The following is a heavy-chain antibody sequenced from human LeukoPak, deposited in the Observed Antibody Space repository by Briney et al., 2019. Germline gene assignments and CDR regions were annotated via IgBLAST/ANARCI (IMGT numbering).Heavy chain of an antibody. V-gene: IGHV3-21*01. D-gene: IGHD2-15*01. CDR1: GFTFSSYS. CDR2: ISSGSTYI. J-gene: IGHJ4*02. Sequence: PGGSLRLSCAASGFTFSSYSMNWVRQTPGKGLEWVSSISSGSTYIYCADSLKGRSTISRDNVKNSLYLQMNSLSAEDTAVHYCARGKIYCSGGSCYSSFDYWGQGTLVTVSS. CDR3: ARGKIYCSGGSCYSSFDY.